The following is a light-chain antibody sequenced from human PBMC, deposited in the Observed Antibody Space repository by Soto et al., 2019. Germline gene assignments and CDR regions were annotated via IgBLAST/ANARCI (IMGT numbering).Light chain of an antibody. J-gene: IGLJ1*01. CDR1: SSNIGEGHD. V-gene: IGLV1-40*01. CDR3: QSYDSSLSGFYV. Sequence: QSVLTQPPSVSGAPGQRGTISCTGSSSNIGEGHDVHWYQQLPGRAPKVLIYGDINRPSGVPDRFSGSKSGTSASLAITGLQAEDEADYYCQSYDSSLSGFYVFGTGTKVTVL. CDR2: GDI.